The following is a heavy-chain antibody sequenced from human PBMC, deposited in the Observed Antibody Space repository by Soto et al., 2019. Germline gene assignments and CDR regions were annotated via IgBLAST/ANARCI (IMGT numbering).Heavy chain of an antibody. Sequence: QVQVVQSGAEVKKPGASVKVSCTDSGYTFTSYGITWVRQAPGQGLEWMGWISAYNGNTNYAQKIQGRVTMTTDKSTSTASMERRSLRSDDTAVYDCARLTLGGYYDSGRDYYYYGMYVWGQGTTVTVSS. D-gene: IGHD3-10*01. CDR3: ARLTLGGYYDSGRDYYYYGMYV. V-gene: IGHV1-18*01. J-gene: IGHJ6*02. CDR1: GYTFTSYG. CDR2: ISAYNGNT.